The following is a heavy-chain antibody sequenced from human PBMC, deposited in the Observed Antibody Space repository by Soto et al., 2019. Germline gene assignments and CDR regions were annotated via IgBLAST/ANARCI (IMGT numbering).Heavy chain of an antibody. CDR2: INADIGNT. J-gene: IGHJ6*02. CDR1: GYTFTSYA. V-gene: IGHV1-3*01. D-gene: IGHD2-2*02. CDR3: AREGYCSSTRWYTYGMDV. Sequence: QVQLVQSGAEVKKPGASVKVSCKASGYTFTSYAMHWVRQAPGQRLEWMGWINADIGNTKYSQKFQGRVTITSDTSAGRAHEELSSLRSEDTAVYFRAREGYCSSTRWYTYGMDVWGQGAKVTVFS.